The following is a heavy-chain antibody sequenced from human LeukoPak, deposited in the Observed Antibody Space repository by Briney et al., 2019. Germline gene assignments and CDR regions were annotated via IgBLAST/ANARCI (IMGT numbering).Heavy chain of an antibody. V-gene: IGHV3-74*03. J-gene: IGHJ4*02. CDR3: ARVSPGSTSCYTL. Sequence: GGSLRLSCAASGFTLSNYWMHWVRQAPGKGLVWVSRINSDGSTTMYADSVKGRFTISRDNAKNTQYLQMNSLRVEDTAVYYCARVSPGSTSCYTLWGQGTLVTVSS. CDR1: GFTLSNYW. CDR2: INSDGSTT. D-gene: IGHD2-2*02.